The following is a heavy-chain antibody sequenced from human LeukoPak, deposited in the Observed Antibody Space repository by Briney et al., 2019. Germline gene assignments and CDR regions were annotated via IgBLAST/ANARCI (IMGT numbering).Heavy chain of an antibody. J-gene: IGHJ5*02. CDR3: ARDWSLYLYYNSSGWFDP. CDR1: AGSISSYY. V-gene: IGHV4-4*07. CDR2: IYSRGST. D-gene: IGHD3-22*01. Sequence: PSHTLSLTCTVSAGSISSYYWSSIRQHAGKGLEWIGRIYSRGSTNYNPSLKSRVTISVDKSKNQFSLKLTSVTAADTAMYYCARDWSLYLYYNSSGWFDPWGQGTLVTVSS.